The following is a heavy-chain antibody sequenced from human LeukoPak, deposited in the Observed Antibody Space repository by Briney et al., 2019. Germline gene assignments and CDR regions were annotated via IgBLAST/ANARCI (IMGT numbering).Heavy chain of an antibody. CDR2: INSDGSTT. D-gene: IGHD1-1*01. J-gene: IGHJ4*02. Sequence: GGPLRLSCAASGFTFSRNWMHWVRQAPGKGLVWGSRINSDGSTTTYADFVKGRFTTSRDNANNKLYLQMNSLTAEDTALYYCARKLSLDYWGQGTLVTVSS. V-gene: IGHV3-74*01. CDR1: GFTFSRNW. CDR3: ARKLSLDY.